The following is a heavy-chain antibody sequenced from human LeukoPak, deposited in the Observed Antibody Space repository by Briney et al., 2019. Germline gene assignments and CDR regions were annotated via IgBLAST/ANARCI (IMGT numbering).Heavy chain of an antibody. D-gene: IGHD6-13*01. CDR1: GYTFTSYG. CDR2: ISAYNGNT. Sequence: ASVKVSCKASGYTFTSYGISWVRQAPGQGLEWMGWISAYNGNTNYAQKLQGRVTMTTDTFTSTAYMELRSLRSDDTAVYYCARAAADSQTEYFQHWGQGTLVTVSS. J-gene: IGHJ1*01. CDR3: ARAAADSQTEYFQH. V-gene: IGHV1-18*01.